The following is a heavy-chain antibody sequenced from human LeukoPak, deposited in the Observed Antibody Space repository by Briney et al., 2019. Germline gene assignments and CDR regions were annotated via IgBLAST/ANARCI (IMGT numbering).Heavy chain of an antibody. CDR2: IYYRGST. J-gene: IGHJ3*02. CDR1: GGPISRYY. D-gene: IGHD2-2*02. V-gene: IGHV4-59*01. Sequence: SETLSLTCTVSGGPISRYYWSWIRQPPGKGLEWIGYIYYRGSTNYNPSLESRVTISVDTSKNQFSLKLSSVTAADTAVYYCARDRGYCSSTSCYSSSWPDAFDIWGQGTMVTVSS. CDR3: ARDRGYCSSTSCYSSSWPDAFDI.